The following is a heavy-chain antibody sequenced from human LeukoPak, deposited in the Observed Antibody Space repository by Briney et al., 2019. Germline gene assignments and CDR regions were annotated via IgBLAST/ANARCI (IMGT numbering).Heavy chain of an antibody. D-gene: IGHD4-17*01. CDR3: ARDRRTDYADYYFYMDV. CDR1: GFSITTGYY. CDR2: IYHNGIT. Sequence: PSETLSLTCGVSGFSITTGYYRGWIRQPPGKGLEYIGSIYHNGITYYNPSLKSRVTISVDTSKNHFSLKLSSVTAADTAVYYCARDRRTDYADYYFYMDVWGKGTTVTVSS. V-gene: IGHV4-38-2*02. J-gene: IGHJ6*03.